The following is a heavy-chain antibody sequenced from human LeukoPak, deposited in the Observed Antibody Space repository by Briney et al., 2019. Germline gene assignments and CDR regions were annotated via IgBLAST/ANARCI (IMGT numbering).Heavy chain of an antibody. Sequence: GESLKISCEGSGYSFTSNWIGWVRQMPGKGLEWMGIIYPGDSDTRYSPSFQGQVTISADKSISTAYLQWSSLKALDTAMYYCARSGCSSTSCYRIDYWGQGTLVTVSS. D-gene: IGHD2-2*01. V-gene: IGHV5-51*01. J-gene: IGHJ4*02. CDR1: GYSFTSNW. CDR2: IYPGDSDT. CDR3: ARSGCSSTSCYRIDY.